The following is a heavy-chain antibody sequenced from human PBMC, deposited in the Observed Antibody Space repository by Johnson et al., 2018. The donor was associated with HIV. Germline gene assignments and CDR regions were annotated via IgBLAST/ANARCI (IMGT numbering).Heavy chain of an antibody. V-gene: IGHV3-30*18. CDR1: GFTFSSYA. CDR3: AKPPSMGADGFDI. Sequence: QMMLVESGGGVVQPGRSLRLSCAASGFTFSSYAMHWVRQAPGKGLEWVAVISSDGSNKYYADSVKGRFNISRDNSKNALYLQMNSLRAEDTAVYYCAKPPSMGADGFDIWGQGTLVTVSS. J-gene: IGHJ3*02. CDR2: ISSDGSNK. D-gene: IGHD3-16*01.